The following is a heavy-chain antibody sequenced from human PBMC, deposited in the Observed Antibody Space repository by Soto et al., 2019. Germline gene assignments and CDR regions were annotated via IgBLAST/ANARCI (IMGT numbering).Heavy chain of an antibody. J-gene: IGHJ6*02. D-gene: IGHD3-10*01. CDR3: ARDYYGSGSYYTYYYYGMDV. Sequence: GSLRLSCAASGFTVSSNYMSWVRQAPGKGLEWVSVIYSGGSTYYADSVKGRFTISRDNSKNTLYLQMNSLRAEDTAVYYCARDYYGSGSYYTYYYYGMDVWGQGTTVTVSS. CDR2: IYSGGST. V-gene: IGHV3-53*01. CDR1: GFTVSSNY.